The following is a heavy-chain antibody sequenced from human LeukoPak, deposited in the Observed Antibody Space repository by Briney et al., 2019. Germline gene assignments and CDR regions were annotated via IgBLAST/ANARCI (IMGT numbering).Heavy chain of an antibody. CDR2: IYYSGST. CDR3: ARVGLWFGELSHFDY. D-gene: IGHD3-10*01. J-gene: IGHJ4*02. Sequence: SETLSLTCTVSGGSISSYYWSWIRQPPGKGLEWIGYIYYSGSTNYNPSLKSRVTISVDTSKNQFSLKLSSVTAADTAVYYCARVGLWFGELSHFDYWGQGTLVTVSS. V-gene: IGHV4-59*08. CDR1: GGSISSYY.